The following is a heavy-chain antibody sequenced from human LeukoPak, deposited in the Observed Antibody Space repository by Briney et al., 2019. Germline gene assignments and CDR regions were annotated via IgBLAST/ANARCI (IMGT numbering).Heavy chain of an antibody. CDR2: IYYSGST. Sequence: SETLSLTCTVSGGSISSYYWSWIRQPPGKGLEWIGYIYYSGSTNYNPSLKSRVTISVDTSKNQFSLKLSSVTAADTAVYYCARINSNYDAFDYWGQETLVTVSS. CDR1: GGSISSYY. CDR3: ARINSNYDAFDY. J-gene: IGHJ4*02. D-gene: IGHD4-11*01. V-gene: IGHV4-59*01.